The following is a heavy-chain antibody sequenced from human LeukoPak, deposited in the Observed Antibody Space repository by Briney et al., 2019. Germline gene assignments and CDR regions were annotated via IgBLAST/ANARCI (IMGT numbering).Heavy chain of an antibody. CDR1: GVTVGTNS. CDR2: IYSGGST. V-gene: IGHV3-53*01. D-gene: IGHD2-21*01. J-gene: IGHJ1*01. Sequence: GVSLRLSCAASGVTVGTNSMSWARESPGKGLEWVSVIYSGGSTYNADSVNGRFTVSRDNSRNTLFLQMNNLRAEDTALYFCASAREYCGSAECYEYFQHWGQGTLVIVSS. CDR3: ASAREYCGSAECYEYFQH.